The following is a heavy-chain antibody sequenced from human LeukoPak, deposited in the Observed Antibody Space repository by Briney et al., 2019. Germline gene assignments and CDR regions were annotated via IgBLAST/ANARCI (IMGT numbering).Heavy chain of an antibody. J-gene: IGHJ4*02. V-gene: IGHV4-38-2*02. CDR3: ASYKTYYDSSGNPFDY. D-gene: IGHD3-22*01. CDR2: IYHNGNT. CDR1: GSSINSVYS. Sequence: PSETLSLTCTVFGSSINSVYSWGWIRQPPGKGLEWIGSIYHNGNTYYNSSLKSRVTISVHTSGNQFSLKLSSVTAADTAVYYCASYKTYYDSSGNPFDYWGQGTLVTVSS.